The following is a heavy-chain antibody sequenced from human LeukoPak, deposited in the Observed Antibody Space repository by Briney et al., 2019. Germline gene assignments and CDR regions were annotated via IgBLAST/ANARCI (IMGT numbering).Heavy chain of an antibody. CDR3: AHLKGLLWFWEVDYFDY. Sequence: GGSLRLSCAASGFTFSSYAMSWVRQAPGKGLEWVSAISGSGGSTYYADSVKGRFTISRDNSKNTLYLQMNSLRAEDTAVYYCAHLKGLLWFWEVDYFDYWGQGTLVTVSS. D-gene: IGHD3-10*01. CDR2: ISGSGGST. V-gene: IGHV3-23*01. J-gene: IGHJ4*02. CDR1: GFTFSSYA.